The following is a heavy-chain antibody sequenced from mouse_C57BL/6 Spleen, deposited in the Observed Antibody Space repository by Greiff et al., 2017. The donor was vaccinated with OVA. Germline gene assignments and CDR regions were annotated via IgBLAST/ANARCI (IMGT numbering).Heavy chain of an antibody. Sequence: EVQLQESEGGLVQPGRSMKLSCTASGFTFSDYYMAWVRQVPEKGLEWVANINYDGSSTYYLDSLKRRFIISRDNAKNILYLQMSRLKSDDTATYYCARGREYINYFDDWGQGTTLTVSS. CDR1: GFTFSDYY. J-gene: IGHJ2*01. CDR2: INYDGSST. CDR3: ARGREYINYFDD. V-gene: IGHV5-16*01. D-gene: IGHD1-1*01.